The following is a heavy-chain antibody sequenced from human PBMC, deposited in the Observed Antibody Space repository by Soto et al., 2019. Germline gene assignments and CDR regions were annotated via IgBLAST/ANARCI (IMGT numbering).Heavy chain of an antibody. CDR3: TRHESRDSTAPGWFDP. CDR1: GLTFRSFT. J-gene: IGHJ5*02. CDR2: ISINSAYI. D-gene: IGHD5-18*01. Sequence: PGGSLRLCCAASGLTFRSFTMHWVRQAPGKGLEWVSTISINSAYIYYTDALRGRFNISRANPKNSLHLKMNSLRAEDTAVYYCTRHESRDSTAPGWFDPLGPGAVVTVSS. V-gene: IGHV3-21*01.